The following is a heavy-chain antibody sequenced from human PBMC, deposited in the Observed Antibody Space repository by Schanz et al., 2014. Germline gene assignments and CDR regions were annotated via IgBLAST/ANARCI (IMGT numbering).Heavy chain of an antibody. V-gene: IGHV3-30*18. Sequence: VQLLESGGGLVQPGGSLRLSCAASGFNFNNFAMTWVRQAPGKGLEWVALVSSDGNNDYYTDSVKGRFTISRDNSKNTVHLQMNSLRAEDTAVYYCAKDGPGGSGSYSADGGMDVWGQGTTVTVSS. D-gene: IGHD3-10*01. CDR3: AKDGPGGSGSYSADGGMDV. CDR1: GFNFNNFA. J-gene: IGHJ6*02. CDR2: VSSDGNND.